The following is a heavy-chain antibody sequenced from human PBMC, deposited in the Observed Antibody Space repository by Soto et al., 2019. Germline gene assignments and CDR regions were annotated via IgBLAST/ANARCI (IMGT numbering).Heavy chain of an antibody. Sequence: GASVKVSCKASGYTFTGYYMHWVRQAPGQGLEWMGWINPNSGGTNYAQKFQGRVTMTRDTSISTAYMELSRLRSDDTAVYYCARAQLRFLEWLLVPYYYYGMDVWGQGTTVTISS. CDR1: GYTFTGYY. CDR3: ARAQLRFLEWLLVPYYYYGMDV. CDR2: INPNSGGT. J-gene: IGHJ6*02. D-gene: IGHD3-3*01. V-gene: IGHV1-2*02.